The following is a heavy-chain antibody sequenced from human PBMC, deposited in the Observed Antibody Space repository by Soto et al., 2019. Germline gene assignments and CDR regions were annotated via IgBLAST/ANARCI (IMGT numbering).Heavy chain of an antibody. D-gene: IGHD5-18*01. CDR3: ARGQLDGYSSRGISY. CDR1: GFTFSSYW. CDR2: INSDGSST. Sequence: GGSLRLSCAASGFTFSSYWMHWVRQAPGKGLVWVSRINSDGSSTSYADSVKGRFTISRDNAKNTLYLQMNSLRAEDTAVYYCARGQLDGYSSRGISYWGQGTLVTVSS. V-gene: IGHV3-74*01. J-gene: IGHJ4*02.